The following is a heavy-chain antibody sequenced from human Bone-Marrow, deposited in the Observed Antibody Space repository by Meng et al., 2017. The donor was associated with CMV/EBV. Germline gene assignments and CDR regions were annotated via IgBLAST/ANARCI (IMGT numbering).Heavy chain of an antibody. CDR2: INPNSGGT. CDR1: GYTFTGYY. CDR3: ARGGRVVPAARVIRGYYGMDV. J-gene: IGHJ6*02. D-gene: IGHD2-2*01. Sequence: ASGKVSCKASGYTFTGYYMHWVRQAPGQGLEWMGWINPNSGGTNYAQKFQGRVTMTRDTSISTAYMELSSLRSEDTAVYYCARGGRVVPAARVIRGYYGMDVWGQGTTVTVSS. V-gene: IGHV1-2*02.